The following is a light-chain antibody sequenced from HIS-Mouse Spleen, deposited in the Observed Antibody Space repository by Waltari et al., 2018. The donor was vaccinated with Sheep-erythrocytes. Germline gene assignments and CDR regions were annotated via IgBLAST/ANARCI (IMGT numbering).Light chain of an antibody. CDR2: DVS. CDR1: SSDVGGYNY. CDR3: QVWDSSTVV. J-gene: IGLJ2*01. V-gene: IGLV2-11*01. Sequence: QSALTQPRSVSGSPGQSVTISCTGTSSDVGGYNYSSWYQQHPGKAPKLMIYDVSKRPSGVPDRFSGSKSGNTASLTISRAQAGDEADYYCQVWDSSTVVFGGGTKLTVL.